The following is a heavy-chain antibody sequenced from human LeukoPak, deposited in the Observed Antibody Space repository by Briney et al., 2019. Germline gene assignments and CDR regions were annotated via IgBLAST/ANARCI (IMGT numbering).Heavy chain of an antibody. Sequence: GFLRPSRAAPKFRFSDFYMSLIRQAPGKGLELGSYISSSSGTKFYAHSVKGRFTISRDNAKNSLYLQMNGLTAEDTAVYYCACRLEVGPTWAYFDSWGQGTLVSVSS. D-gene: IGHD1-26*01. CDR3: ACRLEVGPTWAYFDS. J-gene: IGHJ4*02. CDR2: ISSSSGTK. V-gene: IGHV3-11*01. CDR1: KFRFSDFY.